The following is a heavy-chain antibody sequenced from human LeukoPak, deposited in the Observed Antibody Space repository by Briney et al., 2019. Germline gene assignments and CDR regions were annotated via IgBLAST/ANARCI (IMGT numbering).Heavy chain of an antibody. CDR3: ASVVGLEWPGGWFDP. V-gene: IGHV1-18*01. J-gene: IGHJ5*02. D-gene: IGHD3-3*01. CDR2: ISAYNGNT. Sequence: ASVKVSCKASGYTFTSYGISWVRQAPGQGLEWTGWISAYNGNTNYAQKLQGRVTMTTDTSTSTAYMELRSLRSDDTAVYYCASVVGLEWPGGWFDPWGQGTLVTVSS. CDR1: GYTFTSYG.